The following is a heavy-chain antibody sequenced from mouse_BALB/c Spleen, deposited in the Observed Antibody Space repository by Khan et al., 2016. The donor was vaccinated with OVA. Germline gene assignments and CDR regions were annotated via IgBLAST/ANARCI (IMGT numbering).Heavy chain of an antibody. CDR3: APAGTGDYFDY. CDR2: IDPANDNS. CDR1: GFNIQDTH. V-gene: IGHV14-3*02. J-gene: IGHJ2*01. Sequence: VQLQQSGAELVKPGASVKLSCTASGFNIQDTHMHWVKQRPEQGLEWIGRIDPANDNSKYDPRFQGKATITADTSSNTAYLHLSSLPSEDTAVYYCAPAGTGDYFDYWGQGTTLTVSS. D-gene: IGHD4-1*01.